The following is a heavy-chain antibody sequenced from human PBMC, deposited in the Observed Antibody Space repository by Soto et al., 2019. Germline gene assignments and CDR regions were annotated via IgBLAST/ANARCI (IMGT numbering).Heavy chain of an antibody. CDR3: ARDMPISTSGNYPYYFGY. J-gene: IGHJ4*02. Sequence: EVQLVESGGGLVQPGGSLRLSCAASGFSFSSYSINWVRQAPGKGLEWVSYISSSSSAIYYADSVKGRFTISRDNAKNSLYMQMNSLRDEDTAVYYCARDMPISTSGNYPYYFGYWGQGALVTVSS. CDR2: ISSSSSAI. CDR1: GFSFSSYS. D-gene: IGHD3-10*01. V-gene: IGHV3-48*02.